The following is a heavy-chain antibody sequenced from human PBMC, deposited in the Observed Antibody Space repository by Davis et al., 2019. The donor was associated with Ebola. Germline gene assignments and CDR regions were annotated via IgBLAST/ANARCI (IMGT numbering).Heavy chain of an antibody. D-gene: IGHD2-21*02. CDR3: ARMYRGGDLVDY. CDR2: LYSGGGT. Sequence: PGGSLRLSCAASGITASSNYMSWVRQAQGKGLEWVSVLYSGGGTYYADSVKGRFTISRDKSKNTLYLQMNSLRVEDTAVYYCARMYRGGDLVDYWGQGTLVTVSS. V-gene: IGHV3-66*01. J-gene: IGHJ4*02. CDR1: GITASSNY.